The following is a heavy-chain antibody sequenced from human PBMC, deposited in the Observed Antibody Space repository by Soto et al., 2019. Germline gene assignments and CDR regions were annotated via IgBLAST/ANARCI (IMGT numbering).Heavy chain of an antibody. CDR2: ISGSGGST. CDR3: PIYSSGWDEAERDY. Sequence: PGGSLRLSCAASGFTFSSYAMHWVRQAPGKGLEYVSAISGSGGSTYYADSVKGRFTISRDNSKNTLYLQMNSLRAEDTAVYEPPIYSSGWDEAERDYWGQGTLVTVSS. CDR1: GFTFSSYA. V-gene: IGHV3-23*01. D-gene: IGHD6-19*01. J-gene: IGHJ4*02.